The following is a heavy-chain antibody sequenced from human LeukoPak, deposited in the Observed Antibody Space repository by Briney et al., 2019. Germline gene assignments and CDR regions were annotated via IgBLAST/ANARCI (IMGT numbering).Heavy chain of an antibody. V-gene: IGHV3-53*01. Sequence: GGSLRLSCAASGFIVNTNYMTWVRQAPGRGLEWVSFIYADGNTYYADSVKGRFTISRDISKNAVYLQMNSLRAEDTAVYYCAKGYRGRGWETDYWGQGTLVTVSS. D-gene: IGHD6-19*01. J-gene: IGHJ4*02. CDR3: AKGYRGRGWETDY. CDR1: GFIVNTNY. CDR2: IYADGNT.